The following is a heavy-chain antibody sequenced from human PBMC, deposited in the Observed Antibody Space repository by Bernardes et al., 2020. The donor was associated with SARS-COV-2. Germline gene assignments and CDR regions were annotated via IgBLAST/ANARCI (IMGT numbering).Heavy chain of an antibody. J-gene: IGHJ3*02. D-gene: IGHD3-22*01. Sequence: VKVSCKVSGYSFTSYGLSWERQAPGQGLEWMGWISAFNGNTNYALKVQDRVTLTADTSTSTVYMELRSLRSDDTAVYYCARAFENYYDRSGNYYSDAFDIWGQGTMVTVSP. CDR3: ARAFENYYDRSGNYYSDAFDI. CDR1: GYSFTSYG. V-gene: IGHV1-18*01. CDR2: ISAFNGNT.